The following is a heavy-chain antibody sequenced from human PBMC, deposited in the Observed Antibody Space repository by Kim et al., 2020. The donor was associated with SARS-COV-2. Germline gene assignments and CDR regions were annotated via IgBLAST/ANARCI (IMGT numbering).Heavy chain of an antibody. CDR1: GGTFSSYA. D-gene: IGHD4-4*01. V-gene: IGHV1-69*13. CDR3: AREEGPSRDGYTNLFRPRPDWVGAFDI. Sequence: SVKVSCKASGGTFSSYAISWVRQAPGQGLEWMGGIIPIFGTANYAQKFQGRVTITADESTSTAYMELSSLRSEDTAVYYCAREEGPSRDGYTNLFRPRPDWVGAFDIWGQGTMVTVSS. CDR2: IIPIFGTA. J-gene: IGHJ3*02.